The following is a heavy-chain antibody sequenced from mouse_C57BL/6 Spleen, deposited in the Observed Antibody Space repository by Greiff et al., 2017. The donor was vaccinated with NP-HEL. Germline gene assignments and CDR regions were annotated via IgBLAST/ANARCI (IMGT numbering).Heavy chain of an antibody. CDR2: FYPGSGSI. Sequence: VQLQQSGAELVKPGASVKLSCKASGYTFTEYTIHWVKQRSGQGLEWIGWFYPGSGSIKYNEKFKDKATLTADKSSSTVYMELSRLTSEDSAVYFCARNEEAMGPLYYYAMDYWGQGTSVTVSS. CDR3: ARNEEAMGPLYYYAMDY. J-gene: IGHJ4*01. CDR1: GYTFTEYT. V-gene: IGHV1-62-2*01. D-gene: IGHD1-1*02.